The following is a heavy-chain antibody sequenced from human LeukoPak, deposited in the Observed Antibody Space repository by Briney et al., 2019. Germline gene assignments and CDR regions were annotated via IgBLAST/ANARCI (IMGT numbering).Heavy chain of an antibody. CDR1: GGSFSGYY. Sequence: SETLSLTCAVYGGSFSGYYWSWIRQPPGKGLEWIGYIYYSGSTNYNPSLKSRVTISVDTSKNQFSLKLSSVTAADTAVYYCARVPPGYSSSWSPGAYYGMDVWGQGTTVTVSS. CDR2: IYYSGST. D-gene: IGHD6-13*01. CDR3: ARVPPGYSSSWSPGAYYGMDV. J-gene: IGHJ6*02. V-gene: IGHV4-59*01.